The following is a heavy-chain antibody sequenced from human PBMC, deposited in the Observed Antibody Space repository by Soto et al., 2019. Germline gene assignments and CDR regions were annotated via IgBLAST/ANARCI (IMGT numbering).Heavy chain of an antibody. V-gene: IGHV1-18*01. CDR2: ISPHNGNT. CDR1: GHTFNTYF. Sequence: HVQLVQSGGELKKPGASVKVSCNTSGHTFNTYFITWVRQAPGQGLEWMGWISPHNGNTNYAEKFQGRVTMTADTITKTAYMELRNLRIDDTAVYYCASDAGNSFDYWGQGTPVTVSS. CDR3: ASDAGNSFDY. J-gene: IGHJ4*02.